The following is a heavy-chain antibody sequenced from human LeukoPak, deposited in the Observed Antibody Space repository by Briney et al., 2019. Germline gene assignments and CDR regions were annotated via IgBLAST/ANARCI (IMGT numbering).Heavy chain of an antibody. CDR2: ISSSSSYI. CDR1: GFTFSSYG. Sequence: GGSLRLSCAASGFTFSSYGMNWVRQAPGKGLEWVPSISSSSSYIYYADSVKGRFTISRDNAKNSLYLQMNSLRAEDTAVYYCARFSYSSGWYGLYGMDVWGQGTTVTVSS. V-gene: IGHV3-21*01. J-gene: IGHJ6*02. D-gene: IGHD6-19*01. CDR3: ARFSYSSGWYGLYGMDV.